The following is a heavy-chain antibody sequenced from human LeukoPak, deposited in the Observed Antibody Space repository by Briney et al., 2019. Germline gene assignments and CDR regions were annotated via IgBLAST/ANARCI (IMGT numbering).Heavy chain of an antibody. Sequence: GGSLRLSCAASGFTFSSYSMNWVRQAPGKGLEWVSSNSSSSSYIYYADSVKGRFTISRDNAKNSLYLQMNSLRAEDTAVYYCARGSLDSSGYYPPYIYYYYMDVWGKGTTVTVSS. CDR2: NSSSSSYI. CDR1: GFTFSSYS. CDR3: ARGSLDSSGYYPPYIYYYYMDV. D-gene: IGHD3-22*01. J-gene: IGHJ6*03. V-gene: IGHV3-21*01.